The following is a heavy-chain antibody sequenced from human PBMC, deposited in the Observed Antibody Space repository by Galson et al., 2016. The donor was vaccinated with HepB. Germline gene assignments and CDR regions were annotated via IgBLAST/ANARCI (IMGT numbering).Heavy chain of an antibody. D-gene: IGHD6-6*01. CDR2: ISYSGST. Sequence: TLSLTCTVSGGSISSGGYYWSWIRQHPGKGLEWIGYISYSGSTYYNPSLKSRVTISVDTSKNQFSLKLTPVTAADTAVYYCARATIAARLGCDYWGQGTLVTVSS. CDR3: ARATIAARLGCDY. CDR1: GGSISSGGYY. J-gene: IGHJ4*02. V-gene: IGHV4-31*03.